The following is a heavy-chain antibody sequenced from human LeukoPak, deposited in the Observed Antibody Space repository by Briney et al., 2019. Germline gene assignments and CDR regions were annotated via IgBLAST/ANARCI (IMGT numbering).Heavy chain of an antibody. CDR2: IIPIFGTA. J-gene: IGHJ6*03. V-gene: IGHV1-69*05. CDR3: ARVAMVLGVDLYYYYMDV. D-gene: IGHD3-10*01. CDR1: GGTFSSYA. Sequence: SVKVSCKASGGTFSSYAISWVRQAPGQGLEWMGRIIPIFGTANYAQKFQGRVTITTDESTSTAYVELSSLRSEDTAVYYCARVAMVLGVDLYYYYMDVWGKGTTVTVSS.